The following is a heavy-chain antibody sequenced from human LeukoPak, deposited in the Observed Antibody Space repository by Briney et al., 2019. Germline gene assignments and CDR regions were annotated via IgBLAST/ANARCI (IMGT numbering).Heavy chain of an antibody. CDR1: GGSISSSSCY. CDR3: ARVTVTANAFDI. CDR2: IYYSGST. D-gene: IGHD4-17*01. J-gene: IGHJ3*02. V-gene: IGHV4-39*07. Sequence: KPSETLSLTCVVSGGSISSSSCYWDWVRQPPGKGLEWIGSIYYSGSTYYNPSLKSRVTISVDTSKNQFSLKLSSVTAADTAVYYCARVTVTANAFDIWGQGTMVTVSS.